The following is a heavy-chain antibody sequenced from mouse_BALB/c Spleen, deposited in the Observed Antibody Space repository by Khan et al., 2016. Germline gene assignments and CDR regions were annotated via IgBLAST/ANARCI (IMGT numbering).Heavy chain of an antibody. CDR3: ARSYYYGSSDY. Sequence: QVQLQQSGAELARPGASVKLSCKAPGYTFTSYWMQWVKQRPGQGLEWIGAIYPGDGDTRYTQKFKGKATLTADKSSSTAYMQLSSLASEDSAVYYCARSYYYGSSDYWGQGTTLTVSS. J-gene: IGHJ2*01. D-gene: IGHD1-1*01. CDR2: IYPGDGDT. V-gene: IGHV1-87*01. CDR1: GYTFTSYW.